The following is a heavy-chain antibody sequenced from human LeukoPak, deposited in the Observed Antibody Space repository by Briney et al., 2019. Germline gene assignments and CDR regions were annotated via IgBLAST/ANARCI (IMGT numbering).Heavy chain of an antibody. V-gene: IGHV1-18*01. CDR2: ISAYNGNT. Sequence: ASVKVSCKASGYTFTSYGISWVRQAPGQGLEWMGWISAYNGNTNYAQKLQGRVTMTTDTSTSTAHMELRSLRSDDTAVYYCARGFTGRDYYYGMDVWGQGTTVTVSS. CDR1: GYTFTSYG. D-gene: IGHD3-10*01. CDR3: ARGFTGRDYYYGMDV. J-gene: IGHJ6*02.